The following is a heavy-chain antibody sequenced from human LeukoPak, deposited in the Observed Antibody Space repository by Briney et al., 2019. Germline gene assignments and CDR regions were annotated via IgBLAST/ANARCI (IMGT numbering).Heavy chain of an antibody. V-gene: IGHV1-24*01. CDR2: FDPEDGET. D-gene: IGHD1-26*01. CDR1: GYTLTELS. Sequence: GASVKVSCKVSGYTLTELSMHWVRQAPGKGLEWMGGFDPEDGETIYAQKFQGRVTMTEDTSTDTAYMELSSLRSEDTAVYYCATHGSYYGRYYYYGMDVWGQGTTVTVSS. J-gene: IGHJ6*02. CDR3: ATHGSYYGRYYYYGMDV.